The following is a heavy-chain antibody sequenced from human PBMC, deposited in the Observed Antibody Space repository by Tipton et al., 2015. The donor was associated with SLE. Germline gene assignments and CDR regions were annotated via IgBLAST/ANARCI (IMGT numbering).Heavy chain of an antibody. D-gene: IGHD6-19*01. Sequence: TLSLTCTVSGGSISSSSYYWGWIRQPPGKGLEWIGSIYYSGSTYYNPSLKSRVTISVDTSKNQFSLKLSPVTAADTAVYYCARADIAVAGTFDYWGQGTLVTVSS. CDR2: IYYSGST. V-gene: IGHV4-39*07. CDR1: GGSISSSSYY. J-gene: IGHJ4*02. CDR3: ARADIAVAGTFDY.